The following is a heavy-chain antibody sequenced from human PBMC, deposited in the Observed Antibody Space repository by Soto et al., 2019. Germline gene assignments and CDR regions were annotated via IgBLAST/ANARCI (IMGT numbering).Heavy chain of an antibody. CDR2: IIPIFETS. Sequence: QVQLVQSGPEVKTPGSSVRVSCKASGGTFSSHVVSWVRQAPGQGLEWVGGIIPIFETSNYAQKFQGRVSITADESTNTAYMDLRSLTAEDTAIYYCARPLSCDSDDCYSAHDAFNVWGQGTMVIVSS. J-gene: IGHJ3*01. CDR3: ARPLSCDSDDCYSAHDAFNV. V-gene: IGHV1-69*01. CDR1: GGTFSSHV. D-gene: IGHD2-15*01.